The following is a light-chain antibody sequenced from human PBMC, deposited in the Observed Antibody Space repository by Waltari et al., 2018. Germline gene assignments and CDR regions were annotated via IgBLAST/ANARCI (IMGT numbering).Light chain of an antibody. J-gene: IGKJ4*01. CDR3: QQYGSSQLT. V-gene: IGKV4-1*01. CDR1: QSVLYNSNNYNY. Sequence: DIVMTQSPDSLAVPLGARATISCKSSQSVLYNSNNYNYLAWFQQKPGQPPKLLIYWASTRESGVPDRFSGSGSGTDFTLTLNRLEPEDFAVYYCQQYGSSQLTFGGGTKVEVK. CDR2: WAS.